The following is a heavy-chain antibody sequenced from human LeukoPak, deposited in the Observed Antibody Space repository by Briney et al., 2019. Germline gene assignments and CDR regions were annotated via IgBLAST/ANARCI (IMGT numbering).Heavy chain of an antibody. CDR3: ARGVGLGAMVTYYYYMDV. J-gene: IGHJ6*03. D-gene: IGHD5-18*01. CDR1: GYTFTSYG. Sequence: GASVKVSCKASGYTFTSYGISWVRQAPGQGLEWMGWISAYNGNTNYAQKLQGRVTMTTDTSTSTAYMELRSLRSDDTAVYYCARGVGLGAMVTYYYYMDVWGKGTTVTVSS. V-gene: IGHV1-18*01. CDR2: ISAYNGNT.